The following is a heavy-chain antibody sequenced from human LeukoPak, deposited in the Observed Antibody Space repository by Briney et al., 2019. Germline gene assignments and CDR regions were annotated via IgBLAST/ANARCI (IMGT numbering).Heavy chain of an antibody. CDR3: ARVAFAAAGTGDY. CDR1: GYFISSGYY. CDR2: IYHSGST. D-gene: IGHD6-13*01. V-gene: IGHV4-38-2*02. Sequence: PSETLSLTCTVSGYFISSGYYWGWIRQPPGKGLEWIGSIYHSGSTYYNPSLKSRVTISVDTSKNQFSLKLSSVTAADTAVYYCARVAFAAAGTGDYWGQGTLVTVSS. J-gene: IGHJ4*02.